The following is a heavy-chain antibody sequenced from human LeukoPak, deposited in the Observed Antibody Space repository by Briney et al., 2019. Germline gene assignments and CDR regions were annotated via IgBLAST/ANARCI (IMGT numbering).Heavy chain of an antibody. CDR3: SAVVPTAIGSSFDY. D-gene: IGHD2-2*02. Sequence: QPGGSLRLSCAASGFTFSNFEMNWVRQPPGKGLDWVSYISSSGSTIYYADSVKGRFTTSRDNAKNSLYLQMHSLRAEDTAVYYCSAVVPTAIGSSFDYWGQGTLVTVSS. J-gene: IGHJ4*02. CDR2: ISSSGSTI. CDR1: GFTFSNFE. V-gene: IGHV3-48*03.